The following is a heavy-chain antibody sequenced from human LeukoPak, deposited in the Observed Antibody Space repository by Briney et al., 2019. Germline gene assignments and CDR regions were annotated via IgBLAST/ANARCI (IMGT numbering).Heavy chain of an antibody. Sequence: SETLSLTCTVSGGSISSGGYYWSWIRQHPGKGLEWIGYIYYSGSTYYNPSLKSRVTISVDTSKNQFSLKLSSVTAADTAVYYCARYVEYSSSWYINYFDYWGQGTLVTVSS. J-gene: IGHJ4*02. V-gene: IGHV4-31*03. CDR3: ARYVEYSSSWYINYFDY. CDR2: IYYSGST. D-gene: IGHD6-13*01. CDR1: GGSISSGGYY.